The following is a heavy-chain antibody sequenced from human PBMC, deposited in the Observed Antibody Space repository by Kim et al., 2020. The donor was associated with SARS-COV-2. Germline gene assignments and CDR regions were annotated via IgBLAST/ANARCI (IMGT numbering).Heavy chain of an antibody. Sequence: GGSLRLSCAASGFTFSTYTLDWVRQAPGKGLEWVSSISGVSGDIYYADSVRGRFTISRDNAKNSVSLEMNTLRVDDTAIYYCVREGLRRWPSFDHWG. V-gene: IGHV3-21*01. CDR3: VREGLRRWPSFDH. CDR1: GFTFSTYT. J-gene: IGHJ4*01. CDR2: ISGVSGDI. D-gene: IGHD2-15*01.